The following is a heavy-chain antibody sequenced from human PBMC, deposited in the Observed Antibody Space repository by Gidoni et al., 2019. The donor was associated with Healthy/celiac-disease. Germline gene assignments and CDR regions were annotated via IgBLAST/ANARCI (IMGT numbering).Heavy chain of an antibody. Sequence: LSCAASGFTFSSYAMHWVRQAPGKGLEWVAVISYDGSNKYYADSVKGRFTISRDNSKNTLYLQMNSLRAEDTAVYYCARDYDFWSGYYDYYYYGMDVWGQGPRSPSP. D-gene: IGHD3-3*01. V-gene: IGHV3-30-3*01. CDR3: ARDYDFWSGYYDYYYYGMDV. CDR1: GFTFSSYA. CDR2: ISYDGSNK. J-gene: IGHJ6*02.